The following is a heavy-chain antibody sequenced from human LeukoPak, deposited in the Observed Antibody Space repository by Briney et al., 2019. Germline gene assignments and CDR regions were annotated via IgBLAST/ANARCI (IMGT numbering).Heavy chain of an antibody. J-gene: IGHJ4*02. Sequence: ASVKVSCKASGYTFTSYGISWVRQAPGQGLEWMGWISAYNGNTNYAQKLQGRVTMTTDTSTSTAYMELRSLRPDDTAVYYCARGRRESVVVVAATKGSVYYFDYWGQGTLVTVSS. V-gene: IGHV1-18*01. CDR1: GYTFTSYG. D-gene: IGHD2-15*01. CDR2: ISAYNGNT. CDR3: ARGRRESVVVVAATKGSVYYFDY.